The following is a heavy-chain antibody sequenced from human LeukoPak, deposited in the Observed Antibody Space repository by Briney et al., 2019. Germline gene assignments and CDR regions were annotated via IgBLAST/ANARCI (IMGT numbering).Heavy chain of an antibody. J-gene: IGHJ5*02. D-gene: IGHD6-13*01. CDR2: IYQSGST. CDR3: ARDKAAAGTSCFDP. Sequence: GSLRLSCAASGFTFSSYGMDWVRQPPGKGLEWIGEIYQSGSTNYNPSLKSRVIISVDKSKNQLSLKLSSVTAADTAVYYCARDKAAAGTSCFDPWGQGTLVTVSS. CDR1: GFTFSSYG. V-gene: IGHV4-4*02.